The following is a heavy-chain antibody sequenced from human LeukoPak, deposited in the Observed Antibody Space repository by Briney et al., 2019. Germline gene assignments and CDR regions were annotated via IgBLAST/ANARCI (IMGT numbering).Heavy chain of an antibody. CDR1: GYTFTSYG. D-gene: IGHD6-25*01. J-gene: IGHJ6*02. CDR2: ISAYNGNT. Sequence: GASVKVSCKASGYTFTSYGISWVRQAPGQGLEWMGWISAYNGNTNYAQKLQGRVTMTTDTSTSTAYMELRSLRSDDTAVYYCARCSGESVYYYYYGMDVWGQGTTVTVSS. CDR3: ARCSGESVYYYYYGMDV. V-gene: IGHV1-18*01.